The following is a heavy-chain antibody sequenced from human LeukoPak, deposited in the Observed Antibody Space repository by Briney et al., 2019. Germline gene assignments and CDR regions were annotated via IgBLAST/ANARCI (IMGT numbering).Heavy chain of an antibody. J-gene: IGHJ4*02. CDR3: AKARAAMITFGGVIVIRDLDY. CDR1: GFTFSSYW. D-gene: IGHD3-16*02. Sequence: GSLSLSCAASGFTFSSYWMGWVRQAPGKGLEWVATIKQDGSEKYYVDSVKGRFTISRDNAKNSLYLQMNSLRAEDTAVYYCAKARAAMITFGGVIVIRDLDYWGQGTLVTVSS. CDR2: IKQDGSEK. V-gene: IGHV3-7*03.